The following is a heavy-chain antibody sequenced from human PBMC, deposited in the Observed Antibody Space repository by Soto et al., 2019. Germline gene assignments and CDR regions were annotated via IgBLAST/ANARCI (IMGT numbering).Heavy chain of an antibody. CDR3: TKGSIPAVGRVFFES. V-gene: IGHV3-23*01. CDR2: ISANAGNI. J-gene: IGHJ4*02. D-gene: IGHD6-13*01. Sequence: EVQLLESGGGLVQPGGSLRLSCAASGFFFNGFDMSWVRQAPGMGLEWVSTISANAGNINYAGSVRGRFSIFRDSSKNSVDLQMNSLRVEDTAVYFCTKGSIPAVGRVFFESWGQGTLVTVSS. CDR1: GFFFNGFD.